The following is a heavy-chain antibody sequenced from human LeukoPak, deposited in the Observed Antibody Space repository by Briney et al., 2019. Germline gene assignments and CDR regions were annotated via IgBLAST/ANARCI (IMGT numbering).Heavy chain of an antibody. CDR1: GFIFSSYA. CDR2: ISGTGGSI. CDR3: ATPRSSYYYYGMDV. Sequence: GGSLRLSCAASGFIFSSYAMSWVRQAPGKGLEWVSAISGTGGSISYADSVRGRFTISRDNSKSTLYLQMNSLRAEDMAVYYCATPRSSYYYYGMDVWGQGTTVTVSS. J-gene: IGHJ6*02. V-gene: IGHV3-23*01.